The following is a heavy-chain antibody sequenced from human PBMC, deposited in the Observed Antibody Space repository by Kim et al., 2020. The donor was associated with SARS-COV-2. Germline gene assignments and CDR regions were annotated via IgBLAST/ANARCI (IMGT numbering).Heavy chain of an antibody. D-gene: IGHD1-1*01. CDR1: GFTFSNYW. CDR3: ARDQLRSFDY. CDR2: IMEDGNEK. Sequence: GGSLRLSCAASGFTFSNYWMSWVRQSPEKGLERVAAIMEDGNEKYYADFVEGRFSISRDNARKSLYLQMNGLRAEDTAVYYCARDQLRSFDYWGQGTPVTVSS. J-gene: IGHJ4*02. V-gene: IGHV3-7*01.